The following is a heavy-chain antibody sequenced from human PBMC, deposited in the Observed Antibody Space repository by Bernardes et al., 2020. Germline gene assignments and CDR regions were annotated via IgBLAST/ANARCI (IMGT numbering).Heavy chain of an antibody. CDR1: GYTFTTYA. J-gene: IGHJ5*02. D-gene: IGHD3-10*01. V-gene: IGHV1-3*01. CDR2: IIAGNGNT. CDR3: ARIPSCYYGSGSYCKGWFDP. Sequence: ASVKVSCKASGYTFTTYAISWVRQAPGQSPEWMGWIIAGNGNTKYSQRFEGRVTITRDTSATTVYMELSSLTSEDTAVYYCARIPSCYYGSGSYCKGWFDPWGQGTLVTVSS.